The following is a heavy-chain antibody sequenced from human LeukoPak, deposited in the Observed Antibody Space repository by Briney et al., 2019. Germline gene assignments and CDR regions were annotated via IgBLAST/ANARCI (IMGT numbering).Heavy chain of an antibody. CDR2: ISAYNGNT. Sequence: GASVKVSCKASGYTFTSYGISWVRQAPEQGLEWMGWISAYNGNTNYAQKLQGRVTMTTDTSTSTAYMELRSLRSDDTAVYYCARGQKWSDDPYYFDYWGQGTLVTVSS. J-gene: IGHJ4*02. CDR3: ARGQKWSDDPYYFDY. CDR1: GYTFTSYG. V-gene: IGHV1-18*01. D-gene: IGHD3-3*01.